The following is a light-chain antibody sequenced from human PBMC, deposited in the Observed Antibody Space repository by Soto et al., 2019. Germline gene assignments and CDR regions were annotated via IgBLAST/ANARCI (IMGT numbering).Light chain of an antibody. Sequence: QSALTQPRSVSGSHGQSVTISCTGTSSDVGGYNYVSWYQQHPGRAPKVMIYDVSKRPSGVPDRFSGSKSGNTASLTISGLQAEDEADYYCCSYAGSYTYVFGTGTKVTVL. CDR1: SSDVGGYNY. V-gene: IGLV2-11*01. CDR2: DVS. CDR3: CSYAGSYTYV. J-gene: IGLJ1*01.